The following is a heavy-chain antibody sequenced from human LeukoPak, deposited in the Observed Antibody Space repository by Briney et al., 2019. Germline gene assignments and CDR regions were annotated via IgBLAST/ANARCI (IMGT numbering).Heavy chain of an antibody. CDR2: NYYSGST. D-gene: IGHD4-23*01. CDR3: ARPSYGGDFDY. Sequence: PSETLSLTCTVSGGSISSSSYYWGWIRQPPGKGLEWIGSNYYSGSTYYNPSLKSRVTISVDTSKNQFSLKLSSVTAADTAVYYCARPSYGGDFDYWGQGTLVTVSS. J-gene: IGHJ4*02. V-gene: IGHV4-39*01. CDR1: GGSISSSSYY.